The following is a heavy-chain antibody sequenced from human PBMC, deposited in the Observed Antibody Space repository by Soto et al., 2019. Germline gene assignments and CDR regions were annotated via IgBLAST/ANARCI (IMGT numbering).Heavy chain of an antibody. CDR2: IIHIFGTA. D-gene: IGHD3-22*01. CDR3: ATPASGYYYYYFDY. CDR1: GGTFSSYA. Sequence: GASVKVSCKASGGTFSSYAISWVRQAPGQGLEWMGGIIHIFGTANYAQKFQGRVTITADESTSTAYMELSSLRSEDTAVYYCATPASGYYYYYFDYWGQGTLVTVSS. V-gene: IGHV1-69*13. J-gene: IGHJ4*02.